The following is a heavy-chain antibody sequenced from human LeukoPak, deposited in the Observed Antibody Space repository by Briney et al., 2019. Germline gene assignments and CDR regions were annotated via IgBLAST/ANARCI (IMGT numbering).Heavy chain of an antibody. CDR2: IRSKAYGGTT. J-gene: IGHJ4*02. Sequence: PGGSLRLSCAAYGFTFGDYAMSGVGQALGKGLEWVGFIRSKAYGGTTEYAASVKGRFTISRDDSKSIAYLQMNSLKTEDTAVYYCTRGRIAARAYWGQGTLVTVSS. CDR3: TRGRIAARAY. V-gene: IGHV3-49*04. CDR1: GFTFGDYA. D-gene: IGHD6-13*01.